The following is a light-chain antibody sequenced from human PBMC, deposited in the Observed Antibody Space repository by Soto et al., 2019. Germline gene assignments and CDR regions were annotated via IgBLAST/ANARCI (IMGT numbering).Light chain of an antibody. Sequence: IRITQSPSPLSSSTGDRVTLTFRASQSISSYLAWYQQKPGKAPKLLIYAASTLQSGVPSRFSGSGSGTDFTLTISCLQSEDFATYYCQQYYSYPRTFGQGTKVDI. CDR3: QQYYSYPRT. CDR1: QSISSY. CDR2: AAS. V-gene: IGKV1-8*01. J-gene: IGKJ1*01.